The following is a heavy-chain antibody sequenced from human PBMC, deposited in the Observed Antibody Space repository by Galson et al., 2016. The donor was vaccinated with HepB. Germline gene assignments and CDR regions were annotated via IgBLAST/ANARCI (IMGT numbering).Heavy chain of an antibody. J-gene: IGHJ3*02. Sequence: SETLSLTCTVSSGSIRSSSYHWDWIRQPPGKGLEWIGNIYYSGNTFYNPSLKSRVTMSVDTSKNQFSLKLSSVTAADTAVYYCARRGVWIGNVENGFDIWGQGTIVTVSP. V-gene: IGHV4-39*01. CDR2: IYYSGNT. D-gene: IGHD3-3*01. CDR1: SGSIRSSSYH. CDR3: ARRGVWIGNVENGFDI.